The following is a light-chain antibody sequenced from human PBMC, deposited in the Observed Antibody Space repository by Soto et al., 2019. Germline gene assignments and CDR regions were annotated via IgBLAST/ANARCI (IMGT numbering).Light chain of an antibody. CDR3: QQYDSSPRT. V-gene: IGKV3-20*01. Sequence: EIVMTQSPVTLSVSPGERATLSCRASQSVSSNFLAWYQQKPGQAPRLLIYGASNRATGIPDRFSGSGSGTDFTLTISRLEPEDFAVYYCQQYDSSPRTFGQGTKVDIK. CDR1: QSVSSNF. J-gene: IGKJ1*01. CDR2: GAS.